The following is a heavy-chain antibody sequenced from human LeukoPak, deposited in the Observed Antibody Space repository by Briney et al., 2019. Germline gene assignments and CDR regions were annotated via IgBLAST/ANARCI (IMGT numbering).Heavy chain of an antibody. Sequence: AGGSLRLSCAASGFTFSDHYMDWVRQAPGKGLEWVGRTRNKANSDTTEYAASVKGRFTISRDDSKNSLYLQMNSLKTEDTAMYYCARDLPSDYWGQGTLVTVSS. V-gene: IGHV3-72*01. CDR1: GFTFSDHY. J-gene: IGHJ4*02. CDR3: ARDLPSDY. CDR2: TRNKANSDTT.